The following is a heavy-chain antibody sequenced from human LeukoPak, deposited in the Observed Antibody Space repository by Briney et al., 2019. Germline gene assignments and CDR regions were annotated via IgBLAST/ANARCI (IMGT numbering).Heavy chain of an antibody. CDR1: GFTVSSNY. Sequence: GGSLRLSCAASGFTVSSNYMTWVRQAPGQGLEWVSVIYFGGTTYYADSVKGRFTISRDNSKNTVYLQMNSLRVEDTAVYYCARGDGVYVYWGQGTLVIVSS. D-gene: IGHD5/OR15-5a*01. V-gene: IGHV3-53*01. CDR3: ARGDGVYVY. J-gene: IGHJ4*02. CDR2: IYFGGTT.